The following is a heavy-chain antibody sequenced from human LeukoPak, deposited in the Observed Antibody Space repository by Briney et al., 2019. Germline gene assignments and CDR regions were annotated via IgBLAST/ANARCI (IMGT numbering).Heavy chain of an antibody. Sequence: PGRSLRLSCAASGFTFSSYAMHWVRQAPGKGLEWVAVISFDGSNKYFADSVKGRFIISRDNSKNTLYLQMNSLRPEDTAVYYCARAAGDSCLQCYDYVWGSYRHYAFDIRGQGTMVTVSS. CDR1: GFTFSSYA. J-gene: IGHJ3*02. CDR3: ARAAGDSCLQCYDYVWGSYRHYAFDI. V-gene: IGHV3-30-3*01. CDR2: ISFDGSNK. D-gene: IGHD3-16*02.